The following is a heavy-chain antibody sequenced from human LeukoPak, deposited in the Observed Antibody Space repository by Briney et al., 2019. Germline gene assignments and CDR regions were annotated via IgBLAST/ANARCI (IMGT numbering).Heavy chain of an antibody. CDR2: IYSDGST. CDR1: GLTVSANY. J-gene: IGHJ4*02. D-gene: IGHD4-23*01. CDR3: ARRPDYGGTPTFDY. V-gene: IGHV3-66*01. Sequence: GGSLRLSCAASGLTVSANYMSWVRQAPGKGLEWGSVIYSDGSTYYADSVKGRFTISRDNSKNTLYLQMNSLRVEDTAFYYCARRPDYGGTPTFDYWGQGTLVTVSS.